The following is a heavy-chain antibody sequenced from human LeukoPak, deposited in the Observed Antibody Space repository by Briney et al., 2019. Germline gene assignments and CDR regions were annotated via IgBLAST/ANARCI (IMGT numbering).Heavy chain of an antibody. CDR1: GGTFSSYA. D-gene: IGHD6-19*01. CDR2: IIPIFGTA. V-gene: IGHV1-69*01. J-gene: IGHJ4*02. CDR3: ARDSHSSGWTGDY. Sequence: SVKVSCKASGGTFSSYAISWVRQAPGQGLEWMGGIIPIFGTANYAQKFQGRVTITADESTSTAYMELSSLRSGDTAVYYCARDSHSSGWTGDYWGQGTLVTVSS.